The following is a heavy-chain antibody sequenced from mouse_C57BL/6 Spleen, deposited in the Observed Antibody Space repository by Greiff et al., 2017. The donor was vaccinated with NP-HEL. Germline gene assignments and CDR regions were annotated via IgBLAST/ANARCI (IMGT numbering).Heavy chain of an antibody. V-gene: IGHV5-17*01. CDR1: GFTFSDYG. CDR3: ARGGYYPMDY. J-gene: IGHJ4*01. Sequence: EVKLVESGGGLVKPGGSLKLSCAASGFTFSDYGMHWVRQAPEKGLEWVAYISSGSSTIYYADTVKGRFTISRDNAKNTLFLQMTSLRSEDTAMYYCARGGYYPMDYWGQGTSVTVSS. CDR2: ISSGSSTI.